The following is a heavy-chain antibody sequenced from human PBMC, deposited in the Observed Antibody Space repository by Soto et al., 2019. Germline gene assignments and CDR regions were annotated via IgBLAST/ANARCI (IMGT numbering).Heavy chain of an antibody. V-gene: IGHV1-8*01. J-gene: IGHJ6*03. CDR2: VNPGSGYK. Sequence: QVQLVQSGAEVKKPGASVRVSCKASGYVFPSYDITWVRQAPGHGLEWMGWVNPGSGYKGYAQNFQGRVTLTRNMSISTVYMELSSLRSEDTAGYYCARADPRHYYMDVWGKGTTVTVSS. CDR1: GYVFPSYD. CDR3: ARADPRHYYMDV.